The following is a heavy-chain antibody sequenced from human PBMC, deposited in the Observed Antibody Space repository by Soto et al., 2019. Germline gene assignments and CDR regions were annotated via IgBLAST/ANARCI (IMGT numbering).Heavy chain of an antibody. V-gene: IGHV3-33*01. CDR1: GFSFTNYA. D-gene: IGHD6-19*01. Sequence: QVQLVEAGGGVVQPGRSLRLSCAASGFSFTNYAIHWVRQAPGKGLEWVAVIWYDGSNKYYADSVKGRFTISRDTSKNTVYLEMNRLRAEDTATYYCARDPQYNSGWYFDYWGQGTLVTVSS. J-gene: IGHJ4*02. CDR2: IWYDGSNK. CDR3: ARDPQYNSGWYFDY.